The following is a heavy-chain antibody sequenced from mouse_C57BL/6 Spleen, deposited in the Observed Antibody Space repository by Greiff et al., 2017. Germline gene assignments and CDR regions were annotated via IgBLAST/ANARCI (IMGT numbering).Heavy chain of an antibody. V-gene: IGHV1-72*01. CDR3: ARRTGTVRDAMDY. CDR2: IDPNSGGT. J-gene: IGHJ4*01. Sequence: QVQLQQPGAELVKPGASVKLSCKASGYTFTSYWMPWVQQRPGRGLEWIGRIDPNSGGTKYTEPFKSKATLTVDKPSSTAHMQLSMLTSEDSAVYYCARRTGTVRDAMDYWGQGTSVTVSS. CDR1: GYTFTSYW. D-gene: IGHD4-1*01.